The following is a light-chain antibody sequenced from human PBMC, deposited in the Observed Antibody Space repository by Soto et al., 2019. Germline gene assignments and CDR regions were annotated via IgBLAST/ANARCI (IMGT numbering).Light chain of an antibody. J-gene: IGKJ1*01. CDR3: QQYGSSPT. CDR2: DAS. CDR1: QTVRNNY. V-gene: IGKV3-20*01. Sequence: EFVLTQSPGTLSLSPGERATLSCRASQTVRNNYLAWYQQKPGQAPRLLIYDASSRATGIPDRFSGSGSGTDFTLTISSLQSEDVAVYYCQQYGSSPTFGQGTKVDIK.